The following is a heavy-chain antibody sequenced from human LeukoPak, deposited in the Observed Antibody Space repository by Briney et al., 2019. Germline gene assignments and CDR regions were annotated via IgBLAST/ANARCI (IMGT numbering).Heavy chain of an antibody. D-gene: IGHD1-1*01. CDR1: GGTFSTYA. CDR2: IIPIFGTA. V-gene: IGHV1-69*05. CDR3: ARGPELERFDY. Sequence: SVKVSCKASGGTFSTYAISWVRQAPGQGLEWMGGIIPIFGTANYAQKFQGRVTITTDEPTNTAYMELSSLRSEDTAVYYCARGPELERFDYWGQGTLVTVSS. J-gene: IGHJ4*02.